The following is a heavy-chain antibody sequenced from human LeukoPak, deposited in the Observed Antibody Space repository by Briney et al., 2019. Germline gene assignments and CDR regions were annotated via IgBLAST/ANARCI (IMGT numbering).Heavy chain of an antibody. J-gene: IGHJ4*02. CDR3: AHINAWGSYSLFDY. CDR2: IYWNDDK. D-gene: IGHD3-16*01. V-gene: IGHV2-5*01. CDR1: GFSLSPHGVG. Sequence: SGPSLGNPTQTLTLTCTFSGFSLSPHGVGVGLIRQPPGKALGWLALIYWNDDKRYSPSLKSRLTITRDTSRNRVGLTMTNMDPVDAGTYYCAHINAWGSYSLFDYWGQGTLVTVSS.